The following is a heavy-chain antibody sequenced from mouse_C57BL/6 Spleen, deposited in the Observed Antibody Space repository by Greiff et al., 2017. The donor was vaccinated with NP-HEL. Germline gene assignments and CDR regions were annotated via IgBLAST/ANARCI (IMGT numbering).Heavy chain of an antibody. D-gene: IGHD4-1*01. CDR3: ARNKLGRYFDV. V-gene: IGHV2-2*01. Sequence: VQLVESGPGLVQPSQSLSITCTVSGFSLTSYGVHWVRQSPGKGLEWLGVIWSGGSTDYNAAFISRLSISKDNSKSQVFFKMNSLQADDTAIYYCARNKLGRYFDVWGTGTTVTVSS. CDR1: GFSLTSYG. J-gene: IGHJ1*03. CDR2: IWSGGST.